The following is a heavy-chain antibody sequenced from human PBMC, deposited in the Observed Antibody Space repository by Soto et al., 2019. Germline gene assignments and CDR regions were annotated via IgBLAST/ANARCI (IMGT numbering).Heavy chain of an antibody. CDR2: INPSGGST. D-gene: IGHD6-13*01. V-gene: IGHV1-46*01. J-gene: IGHJ3*02. CDR1: IHLHQLL. CDR3: ARAEQQLVTMRAFDI. Sequence: ASVKVLQGIWIHLHQLLYALGATGPWTRLEWMGIINPSGGSTSYAQKFQGRVTMTRDTSTSTVYMELSSLRSEDTAVYYCARAEQQLVTMRAFDIWGQGTMVTVSS.